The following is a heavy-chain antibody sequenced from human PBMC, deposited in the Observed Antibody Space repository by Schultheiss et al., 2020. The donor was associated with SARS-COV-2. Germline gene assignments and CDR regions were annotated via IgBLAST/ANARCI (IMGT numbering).Heavy chain of an antibody. D-gene: IGHD1-26*01. CDR1: GFTFDDYA. CDR3: AKVDGSYRV. Sequence: GGSLRLSCAASGFTFDDYAMHWVRQAPGKGLEWVSAISGSGGSTYYADSVKGRFTITRDNSKNTLYLQMNSLRAEDTAVYYCAKVDGSYRVWGQGTTVTVSS. V-gene: IGHV3-23*01. J-gene: IGHJ6*02. CDR2: ISGSGGST.